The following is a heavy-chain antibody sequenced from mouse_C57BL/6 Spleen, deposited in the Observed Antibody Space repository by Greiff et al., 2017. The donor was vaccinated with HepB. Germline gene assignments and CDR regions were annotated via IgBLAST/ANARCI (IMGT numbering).Heavy chain of an antibody. CDR1: GYAFSSSW. Sequence: QVQLQQSGPELVKPGASVKISCKASGYAFSSSWMNWVKQRPGKGLEWIGRIYPGDGDTNYNGKFKGKATLTAEKSSSTAYMQLSSLTSEDSAVYFCARNVYGYDAAWFAYWGQGTLVTVSA. CDR3: ARNVYGYDAAWFAY. D-gene: IGHD2-2*01. J-gene: IGHJ3*01. CDR2: IYPGDGDT. V-gene: IGHV1-82*01.